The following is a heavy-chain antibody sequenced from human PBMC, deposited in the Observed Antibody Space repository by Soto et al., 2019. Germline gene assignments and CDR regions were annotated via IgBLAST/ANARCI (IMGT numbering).Heavy chain of an antibody. CDR3: ARAAKQQLVYYYYYGMDV. D-gene: IGHD6-13*01. J-gene: IGHJ6*02. Sequence: GASVKVSCKASGYTFTSYGISWVRQAPGQGLEWMGWISAYNGNTNYAQELQGRVTMTTDTSTSTAYMELRSLRSDDTAVYYCARAAKQQLVYYYYYGMDVWGQGTTVTVSS. V-gene: IGHV1-18*04. CDR1: GYTFTSYG. CDR2: ISAYNGNT.